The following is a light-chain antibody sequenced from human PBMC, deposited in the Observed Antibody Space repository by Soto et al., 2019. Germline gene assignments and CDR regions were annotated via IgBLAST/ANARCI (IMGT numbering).Light chain of an antibody. V-gene: IGLV2-14*01. CDR1: SSDVGAYDF. J-gene: IGLJ1*01. Sequence: QSALTQPASVSGSPGQSITISFTGTSSDVGAYDFVSWYQHSPGKAPKLVTFDVTHRPPGISDRFSGSKSANTASLTTSGLQAADEAFYYCSSYTTRSTLVFGGGTKVTVL. CDR3: SSYTTRSTLV. CDR2: DVT.